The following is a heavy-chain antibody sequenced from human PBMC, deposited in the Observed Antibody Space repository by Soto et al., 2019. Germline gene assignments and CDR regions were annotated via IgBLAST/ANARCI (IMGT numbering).Heavy chain of an antibody. CDR3: AILYYAYV. J-gene: IGHJ6*04. Sequence: PRGSLRLACAVSGFPFGTYSMNWVRQSAGKGLEWIAYISYDSDTIQYADSVKGRFTISRDNAKNSLYLQMDSLRDEDTAVYYCAILYYAYVWGNGPSVTVSS. V-gene: IGHV3-48*02. CDR1: GFPFGTYS. CDR2: ISYDSDTI. D-gene: IGHD3-16*01.